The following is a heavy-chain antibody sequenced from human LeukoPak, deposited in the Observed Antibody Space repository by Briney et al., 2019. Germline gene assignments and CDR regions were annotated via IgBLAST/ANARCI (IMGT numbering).Heavy chain of an antibody. CDR2: MNPNSGNT. D-gene: IGHD3-10*01. V-gene: IGHV1-8*01. CDR3: ARGGSGSYYNDRYYYSLDV. CDR1: GYTFTSYD. Sequence: ASVKVSCKASGYTFTSYDINWVRQATGQGLEWMGWMNPNSGNTGYAQKFQGRATMTRNTSISTAYMELSSLRSEDTAVYYCARGGSGSYYNDRYYYSLDVWGQGTTVTVSS. J-gene: IGHJ6*02.